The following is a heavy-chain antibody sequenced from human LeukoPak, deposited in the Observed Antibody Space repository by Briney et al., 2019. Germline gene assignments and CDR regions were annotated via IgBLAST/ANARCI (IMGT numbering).Heavy chain of an antibody. Sequence: ASVKVSCKASGYTFTGYYMHWVRQAPGQGLEWMGWINPNSGGTNYAQKFQGRVTMTRDTSISTAYMELSRLRSDDTAVYYCVRDGEDIVVVPAASGGWFDPWGQGTLVTVSS. CDR2: INPNSGGT. CDR1: GYTFTGYY. CDR3: VRDGEDIVVVPAASGGWFDP. D-gene: IGHD2-2*01. J-gene: IGHJ5*02. V-gene: IGHV1-2*02.